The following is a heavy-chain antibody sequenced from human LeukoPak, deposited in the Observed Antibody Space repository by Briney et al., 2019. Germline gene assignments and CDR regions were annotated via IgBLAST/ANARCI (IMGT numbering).Heavy chain of an antibody. V-gene: IGHV3-21*01. J-gene: IGHJ4*02. CDR2: ISSSSSYI. D-gene: IGHD2-2*01. CDR1: GFTFSSYS. CDR3: ARGLYCSSTSCYLGVDY. Sequence: WGSLRLSCAASGFTFSSYSMNWVRQAPGKGLEWVSSISSSSSYIYYADSVKGRFTISRDNSKNTLYLQMNSLRAEDTAVYYCARGLYCSSTSCYLGVDYWGQGTLVTVSS.